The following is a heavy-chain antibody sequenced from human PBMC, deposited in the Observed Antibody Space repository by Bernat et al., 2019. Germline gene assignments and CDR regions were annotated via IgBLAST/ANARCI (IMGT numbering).Heavy chain of an antibody. Sequence: QVQLVESGGGLVKPGGSLGLSCAASGFTFSDYYMSWIRQAPGKGLEWVSYISSSSSYTNYADSVKGRFTISRDNAKNSLYLQMNSLRAEDTAVYYCARGVCSGGSCHYYFDYWGQGTLVTVSS. V-gene: IGHV3-11*06. CDR1: GFTFSDYY. D-gene: IGHD2-15*01. CDR2: ISSSSSYT. CDR3: ARGVCSGGSCHYYFDY. J-gene: IGHJ4*02.